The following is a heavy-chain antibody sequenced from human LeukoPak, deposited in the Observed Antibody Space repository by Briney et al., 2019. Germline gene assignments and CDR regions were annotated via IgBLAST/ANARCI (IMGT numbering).Heavy chain of an antibody. CDR1: GFTFSSYA. V-gene: IGHV3-23*01. Sequence: GGSLRLSCAASGFTFSSYAMSWVRQAPGKGLEWVSAISGSGGSTYYADSVKGRFTISRDNSKNTLYLQMNSLRAEDTAVYYCAKGTFGEVIVVSAYYFDYWGQGTLVTVSS. CDR2: ISGSGGST. D-gene: IGHD3-16*02. J-gene: IGHJ4*02. CDR3: AKGTFGEVIVVSAYYFDY.